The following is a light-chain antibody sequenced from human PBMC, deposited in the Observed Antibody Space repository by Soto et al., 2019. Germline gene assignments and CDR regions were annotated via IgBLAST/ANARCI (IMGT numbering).Light chain of an antibody. CDR1: QSLVYSDGNTY. Sequence: DVVLTQSPLFLPVTLGQPASISCRSSQSLVYSDGNTYLHWFQQRPGQSPRRLIYKVSNRDSGVPDRFSGSGSVTDFTLKISRVEAEDVGVYYCMQNTHWRWTFGQGTKVEIK. V-gene: IGKV2-30*01. CDR3: MQNTHWRWT. J-gene: IGKJ1*01. CDR2: KVS.